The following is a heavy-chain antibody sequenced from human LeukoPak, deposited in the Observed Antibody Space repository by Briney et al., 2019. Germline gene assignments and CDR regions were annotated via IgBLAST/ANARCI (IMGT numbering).Heavy chain of an antibody. J-gene: IGHJ5*02. CDR2: IYYSGST. CDR1: GGSISSSSYY. D-gene: IGHD3-3*01. V-gene: IGHV4-39*01. Sequence: ESSETLSLTCTVSGGSISSSSYYWGWIRQPPGKGLEWIGSIYYSGSTYYNPSLTSRVTISVDTSKNQFSLKLSSVTAADTAVYYCARLTGHYDLFDPWGQGTLVTVSS. CDR3: ARLTGHYDLFDP.